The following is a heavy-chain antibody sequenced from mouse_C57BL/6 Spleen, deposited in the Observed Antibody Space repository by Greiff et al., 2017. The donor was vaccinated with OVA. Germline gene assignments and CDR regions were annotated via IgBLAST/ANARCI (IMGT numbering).Heavy chain of an antibody. J-gene: IGHJ1*03. CDR3: ARAAYYSNYPYWYFDV. V-gene: IGHV1-26*01. D-gene: IGHD2-5*01. CDR2: INPNNGGT. CDR1: GYTFTDYY. Sequence: EVQLQQSGPELVKPGASVKISCKASGYTFTDYYMNWVKQSHGKSLEWIGDINPNNGGTSYNQKFKGKATLTVDKSSSTAYMELRSLTSEDSAVYYCARAAYYSNYPYWYFDVWGTGTTVTVSS.